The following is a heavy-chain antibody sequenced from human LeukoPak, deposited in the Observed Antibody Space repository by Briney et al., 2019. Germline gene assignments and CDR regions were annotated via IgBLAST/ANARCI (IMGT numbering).Heavy chain of an antibody. CDR1: GFTFSSYA. CDR3: ARDPTPPPKYYFDY. Sequence: PGRSLRLSCAASGFTFSSYAMHWVRQAPGKGLEWVAVISYDGSNKYYADPVKGRFTISRDNSKNTLYLQMNSLRAEDTAVYYCARDPTPPPKYYFDYWGQGTLVTVSS. V-gene: IGHV3-30*04. CDR2: ISYDGSNK. J-gene: IGHJ4*02.